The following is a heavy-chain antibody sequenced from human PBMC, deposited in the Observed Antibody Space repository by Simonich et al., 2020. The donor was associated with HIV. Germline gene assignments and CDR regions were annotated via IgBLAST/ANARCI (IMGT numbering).Heavy chain of an antibody. CDR2: INHSGRN. Sequence: QVQLQESGPGLVKPSETLSLTCTVSGGSISTYYWSWIRQPPGKGLEWIGEINHSGRNNYNPSLKSRVTISVDTSKNQFSLKLSSVTAADTAVYYCARYTPAYSRGHWYFDLWGRGTLVTVSS. J-gene: IGHJ2*01. CDR1: GGSISTYY. V-gene: IGHV4-59*12. D-gene: IGHD6-19*01. CDR3: ARYTPAYSRGHWYFDL.